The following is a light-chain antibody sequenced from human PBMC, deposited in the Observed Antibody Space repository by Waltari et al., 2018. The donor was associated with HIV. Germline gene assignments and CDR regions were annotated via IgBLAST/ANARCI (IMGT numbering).Light chain of an antibody. Sequence: DIKITPSPSVLSASLGDRITISCRASQNVNTWVAWYGQTPGKPPKLLIHTDSTLGRGVPSRFSGRGSGAVFTLTIAGLQPDDYATYYCQQYETYYTFGLGT. CDR2: TDS. V-gene: IGKV1-5*03. CDR3: QQYETYYT. J-gene: IGKJ2*01. CDR1: QNVNTW.